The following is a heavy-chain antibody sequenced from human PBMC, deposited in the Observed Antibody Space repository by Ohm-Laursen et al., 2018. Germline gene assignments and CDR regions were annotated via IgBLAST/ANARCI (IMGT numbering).Heavy chain of an antibody. CDR1: GGSISSYY. J-gene: IGHJ4*02. Sequence: SDTLSLTCAVSGGSISSYYWSWIRQPPGKGLEWIGYVYYSGSTNYNPSLKSRVTISVDTSKNQFSLKLRSVTSADTAVYYCAGEPTRGYYEPLDYWGQGTLVTVSS. D-gene: IGHD3-22*01. CDR3: AGEPTRGYYEPLDY. V-gene: IGHV4-59*01. CDR2: VYYSGST.